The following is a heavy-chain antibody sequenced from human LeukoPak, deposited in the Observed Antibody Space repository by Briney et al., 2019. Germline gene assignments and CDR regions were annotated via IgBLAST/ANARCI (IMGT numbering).Heavy chain of an antibody. V-gene: IGHV3-21*01. D-gene: IGHD2-2*02. CDR1: GFTFSSYS. CDR2: ISSSSYI. CDR3: ARDHCSSTSCYNDFDY. J-gene: IGHJ4*02. Sequence: NPGGSLRLSCAASGFTFSSYSMNWVRQAPGKGLEWVSSISSSSYIYYADSVKGRFTISRDSAKNSLYLQMNSLRAEDTAVYYCARDHCSSTSCYNDFDYWGQGTLVTVSS.